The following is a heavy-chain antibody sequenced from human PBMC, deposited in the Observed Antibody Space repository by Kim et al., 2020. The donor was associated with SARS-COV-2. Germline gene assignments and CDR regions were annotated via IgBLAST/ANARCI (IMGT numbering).Heavy chain of an antibody. J-gene: IGHJ6*02. D-gene: IGHD1-26*01. CDR1: GFTFSDHY. V-gene: IGHV3-72*01. CDR2: SRHKARSYST. CDR3: GRVLVAATVMDV. Sequence: GGSLRLSCVGSGFTFSDHYIDWVRQAPGKGLEWVGRSRHKARSYSTEYAASVKGRFSISRDDSKNSVYLQMDSLKSEDTAVYYCGRVLVAATVMDVWGQGTTVTVSS.